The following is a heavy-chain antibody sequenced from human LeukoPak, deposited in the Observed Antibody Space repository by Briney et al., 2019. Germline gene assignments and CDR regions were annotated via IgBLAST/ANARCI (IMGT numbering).Heavy chain of an antibody. J-gene: IGHJ4*02. V-gene: IGHV4-39*01. Sequence: PSETLSLTCSVSGVSISSSVYYWAWIRQPPGKGLEWIGTVYYSGGTYYNSSLKGRLTISVDTSKNHFSLTLSSVTAADTAVYYCARQVLHDITGYFDYWGQGSLVTVSS. D-gene: IGHD3-22*01. CDR2: VYYSGGT. CDR1: GVSISSSVYY. CDR3: ARQVLHDITGYFDY.